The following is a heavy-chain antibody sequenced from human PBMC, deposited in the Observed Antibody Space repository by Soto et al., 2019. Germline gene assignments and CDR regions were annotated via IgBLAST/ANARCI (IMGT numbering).Heavy chain of an antibody. V-gene: IGHV3-33*01. J-gene: IGHJ6*02. CDR1: RFTFSSYC. D-gene: IGHD2-2*02. Sequence: CLRLSCAASRFTFSSYCMHWVRQAQGKGLGWVAVICYDVSNKYYADSVKGRFTISRDNSKNTLYLKMNSLRAEDTAVYYCARMVSRCSSTSCYTHYDYYGMDVWGQGTMVTVSS. CDR2: ICYDVSNK. CDR3: ARMVSRCSSTSCYTHYDYYGMDV.